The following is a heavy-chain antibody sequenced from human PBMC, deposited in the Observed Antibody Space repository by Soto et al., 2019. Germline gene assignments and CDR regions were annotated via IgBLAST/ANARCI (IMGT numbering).Heavy chain of an antibody. CDR3: ARHSGSYYDFDY. V-gene: IGHV4-39*01. CDR1: GGSIRSRSDY. Sequence: HSETLSLTSTVCGGSIRSRSDYGGWIRQPPGKGLEWIGSIYYSGSTYYNPSLKSRVTISVDTSKNQFSLKLSSVTAADTAVYYCARHSGSYYDFDYWGQGTLVTVSS. CDR2: IYYSGST. D-gene: IGHD1-26*01. J-gene: IGHJ4*02.